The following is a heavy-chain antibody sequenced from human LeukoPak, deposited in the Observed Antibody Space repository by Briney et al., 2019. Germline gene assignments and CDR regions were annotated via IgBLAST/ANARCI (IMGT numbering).Heavy chain of an antibody. J-gene: IGHJ5*02. CDR3: PRDLVHCSGGSCYLGWFDP. Sequence: ASVKVSCKASGYTFNRYYLHWVRQASGQGVEWMGWISYKSGGTNYEQKFQGKVTMTSDTSISTVYMELSRLRSDDTAVYYWPRDLVHCSGGSCYLGWFDPWGQGTLVTVSS. V-gene: IGHV1-2*02. CDR1: GYTFNRYY. D-gene: IGHD2-15*01. CDR2: ISYKSGGT.